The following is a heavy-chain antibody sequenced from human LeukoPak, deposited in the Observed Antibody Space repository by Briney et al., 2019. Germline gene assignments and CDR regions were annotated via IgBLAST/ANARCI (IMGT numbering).Heavy chain of an antibody. V-gene: IGHV3-74*01. D-gene: IGHD3-16*01. CDR2: VESVGTKA. Sequence: SGGSLRLSCAASGFTFTDYWMHWVRQAPGKGLVWVSRVESVGTKAIYADSVQGRFTISRDNAKNSLYLQINSLRAEDTAVYYCGRGGRDHAFDIWGQGTMVTVSS. J-gene: IGHJ3*02. CDR1: GFTFTDYW. CDR3: GRGGRDHAFDI.